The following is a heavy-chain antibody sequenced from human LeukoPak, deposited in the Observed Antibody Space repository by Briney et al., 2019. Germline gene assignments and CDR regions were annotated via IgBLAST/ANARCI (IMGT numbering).Heavy chain of an antibody. D-gene: IGHD6-19*01. CDR2: ISYDGSNK. V-gene: IGHV3-30*04. CDR1: GFTFSSYA. J-gene: IGHJ4*02. CDR3: ARSSSGWYGSFDY. Sequence: GGSLRLSCAASGFTFSSYAMHWVRQAPGQGLEWVAVISYDGSNKCYADSVKGRFTISRDNSKNTLYLQMNSLRAEDTAVYYCARSSSGWYGSFDYWAREPWSPSPQ.